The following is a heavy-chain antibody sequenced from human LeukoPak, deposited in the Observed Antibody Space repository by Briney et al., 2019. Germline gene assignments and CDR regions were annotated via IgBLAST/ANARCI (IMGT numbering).Heavy chain of an antibody. J-gene: IGHJ6*03. V-gene: IGHV1-46*01. Sequence: ASVKVSCKASGYTLSDNYIHWVRQAPGQGLEWMGVINPSDVRTTYAEKFQGRVTLTGDTSTSTVHMELSSLTSEDTAVYYYARGVKPFGKSTILCNYMDVWGKGATVTVSS. CDR1: GYTLSDNY. CDR3: ARGVKPFGKSTILCNYMDV. CDR2: INPSDVRT. D-gene: IGHD2/OR15-2a*01.